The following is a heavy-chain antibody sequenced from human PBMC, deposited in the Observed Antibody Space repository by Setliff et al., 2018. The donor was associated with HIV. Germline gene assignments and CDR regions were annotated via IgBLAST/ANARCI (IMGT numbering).Heavy chain of an antibody. CDR3: ARGLVVVTDSDYDTNYYYYYYMDV. J-gene: IGHJ6*03. D-gene: IGHD5-12*01. CDR1: GGSISTTSYY. V-gene: IGHV4-31*03. CDR2: IYYSGST. Sequence: PSETLSLTCTVSGGSISTTSYYWAWIRQHPGKGLEWIGYIYYSGSTYYNPSLKSRVTISIDTSKNQFSLKLSSVTAADTAVYYCARGLVVVTDSDYDTNYYYYYYMDVWGKGTTVTVSS.